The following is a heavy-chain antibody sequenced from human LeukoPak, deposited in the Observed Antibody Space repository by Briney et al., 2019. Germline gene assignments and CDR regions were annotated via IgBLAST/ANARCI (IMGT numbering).Heavy chain of an antibody. D-gene: IGHD1-26*01. J-gene: IGHJ4*02. CDR2: IRSDGSIT. V-gene: IGHV3-74*01. CDR1: GFTFSAYR. CDR3: ARDGRSGNFDK. Sequence: AGGSLRLSCSASGFTFSAYRMHWVRQAPGKGLAWVSVIRSDGSITTYADSVKGRFTISRDTAKNTLYLQMNSLRAEDTAVYYCARDGRSGNFDKWGQGTLVSVSS.